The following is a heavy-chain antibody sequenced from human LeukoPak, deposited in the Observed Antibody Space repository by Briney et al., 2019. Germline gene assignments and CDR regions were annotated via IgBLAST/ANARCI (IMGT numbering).Heavy chain of an antibody. CDR2: IYSGGST. CDR1: GFTVSDNY. J-gene: IGHJ4*02. D-gene: IGHD6-13*01. Sequence: GGSLRLSCAASGFTVSDNYMSWVRQAPGNGLEWVSVIYSGGSTYYADSVKGRFTISRDNSKSTLYLQMNSLRAEDTAVYYCARALSSRGWYYFDYWGQGTLVTVSS. CDR3: ARALSSRGWYYFDY. V-gene: IGHV3-53*01.